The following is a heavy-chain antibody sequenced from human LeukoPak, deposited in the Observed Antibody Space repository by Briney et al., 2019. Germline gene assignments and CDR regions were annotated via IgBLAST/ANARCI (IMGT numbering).Heavy chain of an antibody. J-gene: IGHJ4*02. D-gene: IGHD4-23*01. CDR3: ARGLYGGNSDYFDY. CDR1: GGTFISYA. Sequence: SVKVSCKASGGTFISYAISWVRQAPGQGLEWMGGIIPIFGTANYAQKFQGRVTITADESTSTAYMELSSLRSEDTAVYYCARGLYGGNSDYFDYWGQGTLVTVSS. CDR2: IIPIFGTA. V-gene: IGHV1-69*13.